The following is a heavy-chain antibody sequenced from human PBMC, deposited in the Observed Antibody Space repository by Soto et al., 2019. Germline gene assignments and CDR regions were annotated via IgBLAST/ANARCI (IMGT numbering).Heavy chain of an antibody. V-gene: IGHV4-30-4*01. CDR2: IYYSGRT. CDR3: ARYCSGGSCFDWFDP. D-gene: IGHD2-15*01. Sequence: PSETLSLTCTVSGGSIGAAISSGNYYWSWLRHHPGKGLEWIGYIYYSGRTYYNPSLKSRVTISLAPSQNQFSLQLRSVTSADTAVYYCARYCSGGSCFDWFDPWGQGTLVTVSS. J-gene: IGHJ5*02. CDR1: GGSIGAAISSGNYY.